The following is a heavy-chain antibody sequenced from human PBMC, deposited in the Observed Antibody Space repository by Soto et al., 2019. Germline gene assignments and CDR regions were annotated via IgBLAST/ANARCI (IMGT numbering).Heavy chain of an antibody. D-gene: IGHD3-10*01. J-gene: IGHJ4*02. CDR2: ISGSGGST. CDR3: ATRAYGSDFDY. V-gene: IGHV3-23*01. CDR1: GFTFSSYA. Sequence: EVQLLESGGGLVQPGGSLRLSCAASGFTFSSYAMNWVRQAPGKGLEWVSVISGSGGSTYYADSVKGRFTISGDNSQNPLYLQMNRLRAEDTAVYYCATRAYGSDFDYWGQGTLVTVSS.